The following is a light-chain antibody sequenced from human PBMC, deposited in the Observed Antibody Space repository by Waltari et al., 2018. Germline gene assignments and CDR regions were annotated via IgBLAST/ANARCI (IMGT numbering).Light chain of an antibody. CDR1: QSVSSN. Sequence: ETVMTPSPATLSVSPGERATLSCRASQSVSSNLAWYQQKPGQAPRLLIYGASTRATGIPARFSGSGSGTEFTLTISSLQSEDFAVYYCQQYNNWPPAWTFGQGTKVEIK. CDR2: GAS. CDR3: QQYNNWPPAWT. J-gene: IGKJ1*01. V-gene: IGKV3-15*01.